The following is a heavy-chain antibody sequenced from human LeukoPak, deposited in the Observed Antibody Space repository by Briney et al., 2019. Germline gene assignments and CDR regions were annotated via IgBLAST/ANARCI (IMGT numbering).Heavy chain of an antibody. CDR2: VNFGGST. J-gene: IGHJ6*02. Sequence: SETLTLTCAVYGGSFSGYYWTCIRQPPGKGLEWIGDVNFGGSTNYTPSLKSRVTISLDTSKNQYSLKLSSVTAADTAVYYCARERRLWSGGYYGMDVWGQGTTVTVSS. D-gene: IGHD3-3*01. V-gene: IGHV4-34*01. CDR1: GGSFSGYY. CDR3: ARERRLWSGGYYGMDV.